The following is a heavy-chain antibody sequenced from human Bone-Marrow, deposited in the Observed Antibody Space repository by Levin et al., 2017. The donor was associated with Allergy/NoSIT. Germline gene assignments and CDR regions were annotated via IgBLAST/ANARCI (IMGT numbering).Heavy chain of an antibody. V-gene: IGHV3-7*04. Sequence: GGSLRLSCAASGFSFRNSWMSWIRQAPGEGLQWVANIEEDGDKKHYVDSVKGRFTISRDNAKNLVYLEMNSLGDDDTDVYYCARAYNSAFDYWGQGTLVTVSS. D-gene: IGHD6-25*01. CDR2: IEEDGDKK. J-gene: IGHJ4*02. CDR3: ARAYNSAFDY. CDR1: GFSFRNSW.